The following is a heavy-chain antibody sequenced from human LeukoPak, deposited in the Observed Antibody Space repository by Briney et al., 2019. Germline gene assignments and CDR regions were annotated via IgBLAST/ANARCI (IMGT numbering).Heavy chain of an antibody. D-gene: IGHD5-12*01. CDR1: GYTFTSYG. CDR3: ARSHEEGGYDYYFDY. V-gene: IGHV1-18*01. Sequence: ASVKVSCKASGYTFTSYGISWVRQAPGQGLEWMGWISAYNGNTNYAQKLQGRVTMTTDTSTSTAYMELRSLRSDDTAVYYCARSHEEGGYDYYFDYWGQGTLVTVSS. CDR2: ISAYNGNT. J-gene: IGHJ4*02.